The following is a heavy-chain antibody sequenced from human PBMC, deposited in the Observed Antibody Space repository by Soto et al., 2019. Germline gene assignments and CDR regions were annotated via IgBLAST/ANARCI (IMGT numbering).Heavy chain of an antibody. CDR2: ISSSGSTI. J-gene: IGHJ6*02. CDR3: ARGGAVRDYYGMDV. CDR1: GFTFSSYE. V-gene: IGHV3-48*03. D-gene: IGHD6-19*01. Sequence: GGSLRLSCAASGFTFSSYEMNWVRQAPGKGLEWVSYISSSGSTIYYADSVKGRFTISRDNAKNSLYLQMNSLRAEDTAVYYCARGGAVRDYYGMDVWGQGTTVTVYS.